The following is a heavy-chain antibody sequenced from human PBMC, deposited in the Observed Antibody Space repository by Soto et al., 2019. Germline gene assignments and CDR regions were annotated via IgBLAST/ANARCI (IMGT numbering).Heavy chain of an antibody. CDR1: GDSVSSPYY. J-gene: IGHJ4*02. D-gene: IGHD6-19*01. V-gene: IGHV4-4*02. CDR2: VFHTGTT. Sequence: QVQLQESGPGLVKPSGTLSLTCAVSGDSVSSPYYWCWVRQPPGQGLVWIGKVFHTGTTSNNPSLRSPVTISKNKSTTQFSLDLSSVAAAAPAVYYGARSDGWYAVHSSGPGTLVIVSS. CDR3: ARSDGWYAVHS.